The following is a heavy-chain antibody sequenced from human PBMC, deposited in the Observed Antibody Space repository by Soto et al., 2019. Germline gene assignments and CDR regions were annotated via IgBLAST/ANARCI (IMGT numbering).Heavy chain of an antibody. Sequence: QVQLQESGPGLVKPSQTLSLTCTVSGGSISSGGYYWSWIRQHPGKGLEWIGYIYYSGSTYYNPSLKSRVTISVDPSKNQFSLKLSSVTAADTAVYYCARVVYYGSGSYFGPYNWFDPWGQGTLVTVSS. CDR3: ARVVYYGSGSYFGPYNWFDP. CDR2: IYYSGST. V-gene: IGHV4-31*03. D-gene: IGHD3-10*01. CDR1: GGSISSGGYY. J-gene: IGHJ5*02.